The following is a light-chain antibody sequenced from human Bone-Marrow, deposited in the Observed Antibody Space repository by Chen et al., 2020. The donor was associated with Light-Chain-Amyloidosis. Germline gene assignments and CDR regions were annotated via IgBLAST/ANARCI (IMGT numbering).Light chain of an antibody. Sequence: QSALTQPASVSGSPGQSITISCTGTSSDVGGDNHVSLYQQHPHKAPKLMIYEVTKRPSWVPDRFSGSKSDNTASLTISGLQTEDEADYFCSSYTITNTLVFGSGTRVTVL. CDR3: SSYTITNTLV. J-gene: IGLJ1*01. CDR2: EVT. V-gene: IGLV2-14*01. CDR1: SSDVGGDNH.